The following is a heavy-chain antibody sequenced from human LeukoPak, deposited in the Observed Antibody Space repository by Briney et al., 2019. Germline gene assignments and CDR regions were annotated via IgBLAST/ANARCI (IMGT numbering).Heavy chain of an antibody. CDR2: IIGSGGIT. D-gene: IGHD3-3*01. CDR1: GFTFSSYA. V-gene: IGHV3-23*01. CDR3: AKDPGIFGVVIIDSWFDP. J-gene: IGHJ5*02. Sequence: GGSLRLSCAASGFTFSSYAMSWVRQAPGKGLEWVSAIIGSGGITYYADSVKGRFTTSTDNSTNTLYLRMKSLRAEDTAVYYCAKDPGIFGVVIIDSWFDPWGQGTLVTVSS.